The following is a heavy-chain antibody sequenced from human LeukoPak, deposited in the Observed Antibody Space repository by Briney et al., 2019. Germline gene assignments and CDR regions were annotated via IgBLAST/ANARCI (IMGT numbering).Heavy chain of an antibody. Sequence: GGSLRLSCAASGFTFSSYWMHWVRQTPGKGLVWVSRINSGGSSTSYADSVKGRFTISRDNAKSTLYLQMDSLRAEDTAVYYCAKDGHGNGWSRFYYFDYWGQGTLVTVSS. CDR1: GFTFSSYW. V-gene: IGHV3-74*01. D-gene: IGHD6-19*01. J-gene: IGHJ4*02. CDR3: AKDGHGNGWSRFYYFDY. CDR2: INSGGSST.